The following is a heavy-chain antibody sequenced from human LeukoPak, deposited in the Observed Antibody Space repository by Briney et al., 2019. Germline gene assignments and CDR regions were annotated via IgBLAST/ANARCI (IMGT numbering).Heavy chain of an antibody. CDR3: TRGGAGSPDY. V-gene: IGHV3-48*01. CDR1: GFTFSGYG. J-gene: IGHJ4*02. D-gene: IGHD3-10*01. Sequence: GGSLRLSCAASGFTFSGYGMNWVRQAPGKGLEWVSYISYSSATINYADSVRGRFTISRDNAKVSLYLQMSSLRAEDTAVYYCTRGGAGSPDYWGQGTLVTVSS. CDR2: ISYSSATI.